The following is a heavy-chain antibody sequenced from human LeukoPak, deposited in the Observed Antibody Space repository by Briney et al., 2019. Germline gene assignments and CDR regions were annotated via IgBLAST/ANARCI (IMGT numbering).Heavy chain of an antibody. J-gene: IGHJ4*02. CDR3: ARVRLADERAWAY. Sequence: ASVKVSCKASGYTFSDFYIHWVRQAPGQGLEYVGWITPKSGDTYSPQRFQGRVTMTRDASISTAYMELSSLRSGDTAVYFCARVRLADERAWAYWGQGTLVTVSS. V-gene: IGHV1-2*02. CDR2: ITPKSGDT. CDR1: GYTFSDFY. D-gene: IGHD3-3*02.